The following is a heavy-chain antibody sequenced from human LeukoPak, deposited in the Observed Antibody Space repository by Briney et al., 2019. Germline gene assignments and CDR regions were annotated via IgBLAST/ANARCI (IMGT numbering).Heavy chain of an antibody. Sequence: PGGSLRLSCAASGFTFSSYWMSWVRQSLGKGLEWVANIKPDGSEKYYVDSVKGRFTISRDNARNALFLEMNSLRAEDTAVYYCARERMYSGSGSTFPYYDYWGQGTLAIVSS. D-gene: IGHD3-10*01. CDR1: GFTFSSYW. CDR2: IKPDGSEK. J-gene: IGHJ4*02. CDR3: ARERMYSGSGSTFPYYDY. V-gene: IGHV3-7*01.